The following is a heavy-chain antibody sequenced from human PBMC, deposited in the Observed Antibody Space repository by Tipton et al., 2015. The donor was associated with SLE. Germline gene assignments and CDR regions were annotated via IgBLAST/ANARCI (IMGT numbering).Heavy chain of an antibody. CDR3: ARDGAPFDY. D-gene: IGHD1-26*01. V-gene: IGHV3-48*01. CDR2: ISSSSTTI. Sequence: GSLRLSCAASGFTFSSSRMNWVRQAPGKGLEWVSYISSSSTTIYYADSVKGRFTISRDNAKNSLYLQMNSLRAEDTAVYYCARDGAPFDYWGQGTLVTASS. J-gene: IGHJ4*02. CDR1: GFTFSSSR.